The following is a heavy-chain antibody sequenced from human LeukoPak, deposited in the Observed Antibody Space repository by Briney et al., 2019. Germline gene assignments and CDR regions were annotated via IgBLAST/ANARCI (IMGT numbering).Heavy chain of an antibody. CDR2: IYYSGST. CDR3: ARGDGYSYGPYFDY. Sequence: LRLSCAASGFTFSSYSMNWVRQPPGKGLEWIGYIYYSGSTYYNPSLKSRVTISVDTSKNQFSLKLSSVTAADTAVYYCARGDGYSYGPYFDYWGQGTLVTVSS. CDR1: GFTFSSYS. J-gene: IGHJ4*02. D-gene: IGHD5-18*01. V-gene: IGHV4-30-4*08.